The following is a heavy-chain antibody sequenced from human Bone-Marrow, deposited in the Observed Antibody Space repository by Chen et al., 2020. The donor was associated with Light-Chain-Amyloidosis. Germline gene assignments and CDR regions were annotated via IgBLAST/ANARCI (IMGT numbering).Heavy chain of an antibody. CDR2: ISTTGTTI. J-gene: IGHJ3*02. D-gene: IGHD2-15*01. CDR3: ARDRWVARHFPGAVDI. Sequence: EVQLVESGGGLVQPGGSLRLSCVASGFSFSNYEMNWVRQAPGQGLECVSYISTTGTTIYYVDFARGRFTISRDNAKNSLYLQMNSLRAEDTAVYYCARDRWVARHFPGAVDIWAKGQWSPSLQ. V-gene: IGHV3-48*03. CDR1: GFSFSNYE.